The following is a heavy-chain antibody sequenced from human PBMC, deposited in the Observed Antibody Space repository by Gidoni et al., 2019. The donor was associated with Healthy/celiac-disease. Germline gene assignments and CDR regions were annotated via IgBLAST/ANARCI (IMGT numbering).Heavy chain of an antibody. CDR3: ARARTTVVTPGSFDY. Sequence: QVQLVQSGAEVKKPGSSVKVSCKASGGTFSSYAISWVRQAPGQGLEWMGGIIPLFGTANYAQKFQGRVPITADESTSTAYMEMSSLRSEDTAVYYCARARTTVVTPGSFDYWGQGTLVTVSS. CDR2: IIPLFGTA. CDR1: GGTFSSYA. V-gene: IGHV1-69*01. D-gene: IGHD4-17*01. J-gene: IGHJ4*02.